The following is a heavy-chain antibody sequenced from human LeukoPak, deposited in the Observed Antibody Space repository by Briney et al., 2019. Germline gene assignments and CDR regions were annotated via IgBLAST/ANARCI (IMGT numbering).Heavy chain of an antibody. Sequence: GGSLRLSCATSGFIFNTFWMSWVRQAPGKGLEWVAVIWYDGSNKYYADSVKGRFTISRDNSKNTLYLQMNSLRAEDTAVYYCARDLDSSGYYDYWGQGTLVTVSS. CDR3: ARDLDSSGYYDY. CDR1: GFIFNTFW. D-gene: IGHD3-22*01. CDR2: IWYDGSNK. J-gene: IGHJ4*02. V-gene: IGHV3-33*08.